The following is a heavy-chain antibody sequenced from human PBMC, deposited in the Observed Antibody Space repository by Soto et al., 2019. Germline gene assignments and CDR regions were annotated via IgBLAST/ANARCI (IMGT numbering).Heavy chain of an antibody. J-gene: IGHJ4*02. CDR3: AKHMSNGSPDY. CDR2: ISASGGGT. CDR1: GFTFSSYA. D-gene: IGHD2-8*01. V-gene: IGHV3-23*01. Sequence: EVQLLESGGALVQPGGSLRLSCAASGFTFSSYAMSWVRQAPGKGLEWVSLISASGGGTYYADSVKGRFTISRDNAKNTLYLQMNSLSAEDTAVFDCAKHMSNGSPDYWGQGTLVTVSS.